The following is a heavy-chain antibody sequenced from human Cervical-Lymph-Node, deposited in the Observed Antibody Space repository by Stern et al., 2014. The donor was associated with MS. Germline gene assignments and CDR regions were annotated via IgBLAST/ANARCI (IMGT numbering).Heavy chain of an antibody. CDR2: IIPFVGTGTV. CDR3: ARGPGDNWFDP. V-gene: IGHV1-69*06. Sequence: VQLVESGADVKKPGSSVRVSCKASGGISWLRQAPGQGLEWMGGIIPFVGTGTVNYAQNFQGRLTIIADTSTNTNYMELSSLSFDDTAVYYCARGPGDNWFDPWGQGTLVSVSS. J-gene: IGHJ5*02. D-gene: IGHD3-10*01. CDR1: GG.